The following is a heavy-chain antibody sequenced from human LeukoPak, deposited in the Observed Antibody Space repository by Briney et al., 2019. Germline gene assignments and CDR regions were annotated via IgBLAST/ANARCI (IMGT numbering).Heavy chain of an antibody. CDR3: AREADPYYGGNNYYYYMDV. Sequence: SQTLSLTCTVSGGSISSGDYYWSWIRQPPGKGLEWIGYIYYSGSTYYNPSLKSRVTISVDTSKNQFSLKLSSVTAADTAVYYCAREADPYYGGNNYYYYMDVWGKGTTVTVSS. CDR1: GGSISSGDYY. J-gene: IGHJ6*03. V-gene: IGHV4-30-4*08. D-gene: IGHD4-23*01. CDR2: IYYSGST.